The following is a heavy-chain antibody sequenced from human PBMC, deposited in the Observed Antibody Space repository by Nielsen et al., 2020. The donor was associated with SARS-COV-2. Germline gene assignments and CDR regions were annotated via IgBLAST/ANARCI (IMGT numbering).Heavy chain of an antibody. CDR3: ARGNTKDHSLDV. CDR1: GGSISSGDYF. CDR2: ISYSGST. D-gene: IGHD2-8*01. J-gene: IGHJ6*02. V-gene: IGHV4-30-4*01. Sequence: SETLSLTCTVSGGSISSGDYFWSWIRQPPGKGLEWIGYISYSGSTYYNPSLKSRVDVSVDTSKNQLSLKLSSVTAADTAVYYCARGNTKDHSLDVWGQGTTVTVSS.